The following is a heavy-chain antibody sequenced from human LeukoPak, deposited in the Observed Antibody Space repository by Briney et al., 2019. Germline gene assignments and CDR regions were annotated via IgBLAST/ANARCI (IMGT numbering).Heavy chain of an antibody. J-gene: IGHJ4*02. CDR1: GGSISSYY. CDR3: ARDPGDYYFDY. Sequence: PSETLSLTCTVSGGSISSYYWSWIRQPPGKGLEWIGYIYYSGSTNYNPSLKSQVTISVDTSKNQFSLKLSSVTAADTAVYYCARDPGDYYFDYWGQGALVTVSS. D-gene: IGHD7-27*01. V-gene: IGHV4-59*01. CDR2: IYYSGST.